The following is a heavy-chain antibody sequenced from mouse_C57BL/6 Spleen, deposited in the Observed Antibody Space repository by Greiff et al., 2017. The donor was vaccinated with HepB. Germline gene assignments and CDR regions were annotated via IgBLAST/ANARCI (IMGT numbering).Heavy chain of an antibody. V-gene: IGHV1-50*01. D-gene: IGHD2-5*01. CDR3: ATYSNYFNYFGY. CDR1: GYTFTSYW. Sequence: VQLQQPGAELVKPGASVKLSCKASGYTFTSYWMQWVKQRPGQGLEWIGEIDPSDSYTNYNQKFKGKATLTVDTSSSTAYMQLSSLTSEDSAVYYCATYSNYFNYFGYWGQGTTLTVSS. J-gene: IGHJ2*01. CDR2: IDPSDSYT.